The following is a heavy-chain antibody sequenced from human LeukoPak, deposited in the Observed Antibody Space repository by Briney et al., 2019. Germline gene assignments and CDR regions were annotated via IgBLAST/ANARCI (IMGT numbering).Heavy chain of an antibody. CDR3: ARDPRINCSGGSCYSGYFDY. CDR2: IYYSGYT. CDR1: GGSISGYY. D-gene: IGHD2-15*01. Sequence: SETLSLTCTVSGGSISGYYWTWIRQPPGKGLEWIGYIYYSGYTNYSPSLRSRVTISGDTSKNQFSLKLSSVTAADTAVYYCARDPRINCSGGSCYSGYFDYWGQGTLVTVSS. J-gene: IGHJ4*02. V-gene: IGHV4-59*01.